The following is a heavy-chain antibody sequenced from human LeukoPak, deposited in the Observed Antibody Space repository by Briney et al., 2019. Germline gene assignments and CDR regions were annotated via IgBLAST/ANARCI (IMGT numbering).Heavy chain of an antibody. CDR3: ARPGYDSSGYYAWGAFDI. D-gene: IGHD3-22*01. Sequence: PSETLSLTCAVYGGSFSGYYWSWIRQPPGKGLEWIGEINHSGSTNYNPSLESRVTISVDTSKNQFSLKLSSVTAADTAVYYCARPGYDSSGYYAWGAFDIWGQGTMVTVSS. CDR1: GGSFSGYY. V-gene: IGHV4-34*01. J-gene: IGHJ3*02. CDR2: INHSGST.